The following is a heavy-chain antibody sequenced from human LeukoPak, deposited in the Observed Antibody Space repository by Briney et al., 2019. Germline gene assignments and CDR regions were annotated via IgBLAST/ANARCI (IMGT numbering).Heavy chain of an antibody. J-gene: IGHJ4*02. CDR1: GVSFSGYY. V-gene: IGHV4-34*01. D-gene: IGHD1-26*01. Sequence: PSETLSLTCAVYGVSFSGYYWSWIRQPPGKGLEWIGEINHSGSTNYNPSLKSRVTISVDTSKNQFSLKLSSVTAADTAVYYCARRGKREFDYWGQGTLVTVSS. CDR2: INHSGST. CDR3: ARRGKREFDY.